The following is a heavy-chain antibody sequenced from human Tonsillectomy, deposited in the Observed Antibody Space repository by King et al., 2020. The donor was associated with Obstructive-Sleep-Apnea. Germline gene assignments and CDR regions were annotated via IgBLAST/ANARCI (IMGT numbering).Heavy chain of an antibody. Sequence: VQLVESGGGLVQPGRSLRLSCAASGFTFDDYAMHWVRQAPGKGLEWVSGISWNSGSIGYADSVKGRFTISRGNAKNSLYLQMNSLRAEDTALYYCAKSLNYYDSSGYYPLWGQGTLVTVSS. V-gene: IGHV3-9*01. CDR3: AKSLNYYDSSGYYPL. CDR1: GFTFDDYA. J-gene: IGHJ4*02. D-gene: IGHD3-22*01. CDR2: ISWNSGSI.